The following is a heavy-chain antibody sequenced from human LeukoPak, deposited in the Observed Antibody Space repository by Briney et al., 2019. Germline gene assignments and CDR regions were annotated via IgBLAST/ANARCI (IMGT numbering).Heavy chain of an antibody. J-gene: IGHJ4*02. CDR3: ARGSRITIFGVVIMRGGYFDY. CDR2: INPNSGGT. Sequence: VASVKVSCXASGYTFTGYYMHWVRQAPGQGLEWMGWINPNSGGTNYAQKFQGRVTMTRDTSISTAYMELSRLRSDDTAAYYCARGSRITIFGVVIMRGGYFDYWGQGTLVTVSS. CDR1: GYTFTGYY. D-gene: IGHD3-3*01. V-gene: IGHV1-2*02.